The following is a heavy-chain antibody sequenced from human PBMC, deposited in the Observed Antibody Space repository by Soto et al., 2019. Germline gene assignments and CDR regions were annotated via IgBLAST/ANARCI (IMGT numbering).Heavy chain of an antibody. Sequence: ASVKVSCTASGYTFTSYGISWVRQAPGQGLEWMGWISAYNGNTNYAQKLQGRVTMTTDTSTSTAYMELRSLRSDDTAVYYCARCLDCLHRDPYYYDSSGYPENWFDPWGQGTLVTVSS. D-gene: IGHD3-22*01. CDR3: ARCLDCLHRDPYYYDSSGYPENWFDP. V-gene: IGHV1-18*01. CDR2: ISAYNGNT. J-gene: IGHJ5*02. CDR1: GYTFTSYG.